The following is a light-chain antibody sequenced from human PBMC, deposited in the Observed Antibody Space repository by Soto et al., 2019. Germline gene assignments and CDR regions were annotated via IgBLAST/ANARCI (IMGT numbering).Light chain of an antibody. J-gene: IGKJ5*01. CDR2: DAS. V-gene: IGKV1-33*01. CDR3: QQYDHPPYT. CDR1: QNINNY. Sequence: DIPMTQSPSSLSASIGDRVTINCQASQNINNYLNWYQQKPGRAPKLLIYDASNLERGVPSRFSGSGSGTDFSLTVDSLQPEDTATYYCQQYDHPPYTLGQGTRLEIK.